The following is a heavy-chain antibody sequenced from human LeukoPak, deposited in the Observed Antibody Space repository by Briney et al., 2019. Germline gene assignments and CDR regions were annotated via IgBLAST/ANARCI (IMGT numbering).Heavy chain of an antibody. CDR1: GFTFSSYE. V-gene: IGHV3-48*03. CDR3: ARDNYDSSTPYYFDY. Sequence: RAGGSLRLSCAASGFTFSSYEMNWVRQAPGKGLEWVSYISSSGSTIYYADSVKGRFTISRDNAKNSLYLQMNSLRAEDTAVYYCARDNYDSSTPYYFDYWGQGTLVTVSS. J-gene: IGHJ4*02. D-gene: IGHD3-22*01. CDR2: ISSSGSTI.